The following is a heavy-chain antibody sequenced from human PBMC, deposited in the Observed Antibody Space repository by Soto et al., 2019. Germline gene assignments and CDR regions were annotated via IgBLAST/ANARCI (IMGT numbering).Heavy chain of an antibody. CDR2: IKPDNGDT. CDR1: GYPFSKYG. Sequence: QLQLVQSGAEVERPGASVRVSCKAYGYPFSKYGISWIRQAPGQGLEWMGWIKPDNGDTNYAQKFQGRVTMTTDTSSNTAYMELRSRRFDDTAVYYCAITYDSGFDPWGQGHLVSVSS. J-gene: IGHJ5*02. CDR3: AITYDSGFDP. V-gene: IGHV1-18*04. D-gene: IGHD5-12*01.